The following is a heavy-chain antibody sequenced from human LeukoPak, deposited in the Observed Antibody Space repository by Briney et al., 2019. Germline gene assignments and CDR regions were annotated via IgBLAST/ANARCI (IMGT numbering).Heavy chain of an antibody. CDR1: GGSFSGYY. D-gene: IGHD3-22*01. CDR2: INHSGST. CDR3: AGVRGGWLFDY. V-gene: IGHV4-34*01. Sequence: PSETLSLTCAVSGGSFSGYYWSWIRQPPGKGLEWIGEINHSGSTNYNPSLKSRVTISVDTSKNQFSLKLSSVTGADTAVYYFAGVRGGWLFDYWGQGTLVTVSS. J-gene: IGHJ4*02.